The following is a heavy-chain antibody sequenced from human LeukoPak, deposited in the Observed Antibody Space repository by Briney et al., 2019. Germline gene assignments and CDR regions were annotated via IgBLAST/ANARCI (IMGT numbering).Heavy chain of an antibody. Sequence: QTGGSLRLSCAASGFTFSSYGMHWVRQAPGKGLEWVAVISYDGSNKYYADSVKGRFTISRDNSKNTLYLQMNSLRAEDTAVYYCAKTITMVRGVRPPIDYWGQGTLVTVSS. D-gene: IGHD3-10*01. CDR1: GFTFSSYG. J-gene: IGHJ4*02. CDR2: ISYDGSNK. V-gene: IGHV3-30*18. CDR3: AKTITMVRGVRPPIDY.